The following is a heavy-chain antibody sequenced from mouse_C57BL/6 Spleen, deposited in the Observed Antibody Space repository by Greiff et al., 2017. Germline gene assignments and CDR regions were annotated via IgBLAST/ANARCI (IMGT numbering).Heavy chain of an antibody. CDR3: ESAGSTAMDY. J-gene: IGHJ4*01. CDR1: GFPFTDYY. CDR2: VYPYNGGN. V-gene: IGHV1-36*01. D-gene: IGHD1-1*01. Sequence: EVQLQQSGPVLVKPGPSVKISRKASGFPFTDYYMHWVKQSHGKSLEWIGLVYPYNGGNSNNQKFKGKATLTVDASSRPAYMELNSLTSEDSAVYDCESAGSTAMDYWGQGTSVTVSS.